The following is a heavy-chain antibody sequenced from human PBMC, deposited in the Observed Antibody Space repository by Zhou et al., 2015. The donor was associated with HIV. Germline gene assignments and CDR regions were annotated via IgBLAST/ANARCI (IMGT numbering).Heavy chain of an antibody. V-gene: IGHV1-18*01. CDR1: GYTFINSP. D-gene: IGHD1-14*01. CDR2: IGHYKNNT. Sequence: QGQLVQSGAEVKKPGASVKVSCKASGYTFINSPITWVRQAPGQGLEWMGWIGHYKNNTNIAQNFQGRVTMTTDPSTNTAYMEMRSLRSDDTALYFCARVGPLVGTTLYDALDMWAKGQRSSSLQ. J-gene: IGHJ3*02. CDR3: ARVGPLVGTTLYDALDM.